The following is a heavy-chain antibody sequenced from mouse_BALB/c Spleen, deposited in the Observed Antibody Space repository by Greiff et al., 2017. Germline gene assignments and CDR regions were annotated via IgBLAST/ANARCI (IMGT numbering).Heavy chain of an antibody. CDR3: ARGGTGTYWFAY. Sequence: DVQLVESGPGLVKPSQSLSLTCTVTGYSITSDYAWNWIRQFPGNKLEWMGYISYSGSTSYNPSLKSRISITRDTSKNQFFLQLNSVTTEDTATYYCARGGTGTYWFAYWGQGTLVTVSA. CDR2: ISYSGST. CDR1: GYSITSDYA. D-gene: IGHD4-1*01. V-gene: IGHV3-2*02. J-gene: IGHJ3*01.